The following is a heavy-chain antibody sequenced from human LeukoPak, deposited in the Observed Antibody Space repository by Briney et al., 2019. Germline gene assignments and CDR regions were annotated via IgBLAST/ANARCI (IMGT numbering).Heavy chain of an antibody. Sequence: GRSLRLSCAASGFTFSSYGMHWVRQAPGKGLEWVAVIWYDGSNKYYADSVKGRFTLSRDNSKHTLYLQMNSLRAEDTAVYYCASVWGSYRYHPLDYWGQGTLVTVSS. V-gene: IGHV3-33*01. CDR2: IWYDGSNK. J-gene: IGHJ4*02. CDR1: GFTFSSYG. D-gene: IGHD3-16*02. CDR3: ASVWGSYRYHPLDY.